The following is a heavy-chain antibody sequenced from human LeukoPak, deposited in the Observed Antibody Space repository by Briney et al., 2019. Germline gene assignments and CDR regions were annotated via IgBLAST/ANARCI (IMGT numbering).Heavy chain of an antibody. CDR3: AQKGVGALI. CDR2: IWYDGSNK. V-gene: IGHV3-30*02. CDR1: GFTFSSYG. Sequence: GGSLRLSCAASGFTFSSYGMHWVRQAPGKGLEWVAVIWYDGSNKYYADSVKGRFTISRDNSKNTLYLQMNSLRAEDTAVYYCAQKGVGALIWGQGTLVTVSS. D-gene: IGHD1-26*01. J-gene: IGHJ4*02.